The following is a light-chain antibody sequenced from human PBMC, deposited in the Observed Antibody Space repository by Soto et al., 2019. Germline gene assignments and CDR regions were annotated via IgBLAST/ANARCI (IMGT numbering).Light chain of an antibody. CDR2: WVS. CDR1: QTLLSSSDNQNY. J-gene: IGKJ4*01. CDR3: HQYFSTPLT. Sequence: DFVLTQSPDSLAVSLGERATINCRSSQTLLSSSDNQNYLAWSRQRPGQPPELLVYWVSTRESGVPDRFSGSGSGTEFTLTISSLQAEDVAVYYCHQYFSTPLTFGGGTKLGIK. V-gene: IGKV4-1*01.